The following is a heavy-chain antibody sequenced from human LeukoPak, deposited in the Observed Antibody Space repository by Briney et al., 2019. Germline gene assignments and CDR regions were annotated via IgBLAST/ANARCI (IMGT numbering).Heavy chain of an antibody. D-gene: IGHD5-12*01. Sequence: PGGSLRLSCAASGFIFRNMWMSWIRQAPGKGLEWVATIKEDGSQTYYVDSAKGRFTISRDNAKNSLYLQMSSLRAEDTAVYYCAKGGGYEAQYYYYYLDVWGKGTTVTISS. CDR3: AKGGGYEAQYYYYYLDV. V-gene: IGHV3-7*01. CDR2: IKEDGSQT. J-gene: IGHJ6*03. CDR1: GFIFRNMW.